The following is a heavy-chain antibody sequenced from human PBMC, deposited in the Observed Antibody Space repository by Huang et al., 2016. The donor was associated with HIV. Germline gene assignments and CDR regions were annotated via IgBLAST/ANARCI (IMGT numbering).Heavy chain of an antibody. D-gene: IGHD5-12*01. J-gene: IGHJ6*03. V-gene: IGHV3-30-3*01. Sequence: QVQLVESGGGVVQPGRSLSLSCAASRFTFSTYAMHWVRQAPGKGLGWVAVISYDGSNKYYADSVKGRFTISRDNSKNTLYLQMYSLRAEDTAVYYCARDLWLRDLYYYYYMDVWGKGTTVTVSS. CDR2: ISYDGSNK. CDR1: RFTFSTYA. CDR3: ARDLWLRDLYYYYYMDV.